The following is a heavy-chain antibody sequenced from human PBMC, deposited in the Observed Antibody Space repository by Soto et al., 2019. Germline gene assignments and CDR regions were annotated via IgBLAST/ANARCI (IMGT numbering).Heavy chain of an antibody. V-gene: IGHV4-31*03. CDR2: MYYSGST. D-gene: IGHD3-3*01. CDR3: ARAPETPPIFGVVRPYFFDY. Sequence: SETLSLTCTVSGASISSDGYYWGWIRQHPGKGLEYIAYMYYSGSTYYNPSLKSRVTMSVDASKNQFSLRLTSVTAADTAVYYCARAPETPPIFGVVRPYFFDYWGQGTLVTVSS. CDR1: GASISSDGYY. J-gene: IGHJ4*02.